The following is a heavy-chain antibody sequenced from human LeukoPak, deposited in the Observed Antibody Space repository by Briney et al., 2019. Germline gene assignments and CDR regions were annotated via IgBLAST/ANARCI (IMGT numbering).Heavy chain of an antibody. J-gene: IGHJ4*02. D-gene: IGHD6-19*01. CDR2: INPSGATT. V-gene: IGHV1-46*01. Sequence: ASVKVSCKASGYTFTSYYIHWVRQAPGQGLEWMGMINPSGATTTYAQNFQGRVTMTRDTSTRTAYMELSSLRSEDTAVYYCAKEGNSGWVPKYWGQGTLATVSS. CDR3: AKEGNSGWVPKY. CDR1: GYTFTSYY.